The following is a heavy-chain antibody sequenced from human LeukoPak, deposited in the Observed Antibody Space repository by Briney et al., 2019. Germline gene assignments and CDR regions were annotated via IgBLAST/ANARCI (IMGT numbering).Heavy chain of an antibody. CDR1: GFTFDDYA. CDR2: ISWNSGSI. CDR3: AKDKKQWLVEYYFDY. J-gene: IGHJ4*02. Sequence: GGSLRLSCAASGFTFDDYAMHWVRQAPGKGLEWVSGISWNSGSIGYADSVKGRFTISRDNAKNSLYLQMNSLRAEDMALYYCAKDKKQWLVEYYFDYWGQGTLVTVSS. D-gene: IGHD6-19*01. V-gene: IGHV3-9*03.